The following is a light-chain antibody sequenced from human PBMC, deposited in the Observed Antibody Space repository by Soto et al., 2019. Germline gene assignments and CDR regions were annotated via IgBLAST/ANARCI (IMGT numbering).Light chain of an antibody. V-gene: IGKV3-11*01. CDR2: DAF. CDR1: QSVSNS. Sequence: EIVLTQSPATLSLSPGERATLACRASQSVSNSLAWYQQKPGQAPRLHIYDAFTRATGIPARFSGGGSGTDFTLTISSLEPEDCALYYCQQRSNWPPEYTFGQGTKLEI. J-gene: IGKJ2*01. CDR3: QQRSNWPPEYT.